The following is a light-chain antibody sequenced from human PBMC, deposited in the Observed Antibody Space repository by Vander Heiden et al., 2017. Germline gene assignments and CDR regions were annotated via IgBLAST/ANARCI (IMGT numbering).Light chain of an antibody. J-gene: IGLJ3*02. CDR2: GNN. V-gene: IGLV1-40*01. CDR1: SPNIAAAYD. CDR3: QSYDSSLSGPV. Sequence: QSVLTQPPSVSGAPAQSVSISCTVTSPNIAAAYDVHCHQQAAVTAPNRLIDGNNKRPAGVPDRFSGSKFGTSASLAITGLQAEDEADYYCQSYDSSLSGPVFGGGTKLTVL.